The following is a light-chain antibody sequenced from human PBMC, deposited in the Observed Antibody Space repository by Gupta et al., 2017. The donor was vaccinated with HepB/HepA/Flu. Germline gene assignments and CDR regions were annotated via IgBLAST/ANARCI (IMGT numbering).Light chain of an antibody. J-gene: IGLJ2*01. CDR1: SSDIGAYNY. CDR3: SSYTRSSTVV. Sequence: PLTQPASVSWSPGPSITILCTGTSSDIGAYNYVSWHQQHPGNATKCMMHEVSSRPAGVANFFSGSKSGYTASPTIAGLQAEDEADYYCSSYTRSSTVVFGGGTKLTVL. CDR2: EVS. V-gene: IGLV2-14*03.